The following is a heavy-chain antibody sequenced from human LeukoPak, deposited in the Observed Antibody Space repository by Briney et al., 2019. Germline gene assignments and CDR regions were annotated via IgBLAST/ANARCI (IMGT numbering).Heavy chain of an antibody. D-gene: IGHD1-26*01. CDR2: FDPEDGET. CDR1: GYTLTELS. V-gene: IGHV1-24*01. Sequence: ASVKVSCKVSGYTLTELSMHWVRQAPGEGLEWMGGFDPEDGETIYAQKFQGRVTMTEDTSTDTAYMELSSLRSEDTAVYYCATDLSSSGSYYEVHYWGQGTLVTVSS. CDR3: ATDLSSSGSYYEVHY. J-gene: IGHJ4*02.